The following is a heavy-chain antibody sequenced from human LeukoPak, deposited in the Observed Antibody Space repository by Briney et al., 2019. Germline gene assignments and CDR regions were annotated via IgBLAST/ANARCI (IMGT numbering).Heavy chain of an antibody. V-gene: IGHV3-64D*09. CDR1: GFTFSNYA. CDR3: VRQGYSSGYDY. CDR2: ISSNGGRT. Sequence: SGGSLRLSCSASGFTFSNYAMHWVRQAPGKGLEYVSAISSNGGRTYYADSVKGRFTISRDNSKNTLYLQMSSLRAEDTAVYYCVRQGYSSGYDYWGQGSLVTVSS. J-gene: IGHJ4*02. D-gene: IGHD6-19*01.